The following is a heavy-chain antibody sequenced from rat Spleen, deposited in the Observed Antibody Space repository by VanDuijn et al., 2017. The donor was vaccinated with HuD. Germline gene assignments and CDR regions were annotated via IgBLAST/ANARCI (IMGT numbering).Heavy chain of an antibody. CDR1: GFTFSNYG. V-gene: IGHV5-29*01. CDR2: ISYDGSST. CDR3: ARQGFNYGGYPKDYFDY. J-gene: IGHJ2*01. Sequence: EVQLVESGGGLVQPGRSLKLSCAASGFTFSNYGMAWVRQAPTKGLEWVATISYDGSSTYYRDSVKGRFTISRDNAKSTLYLQMDSLRSEDTATYYCARQGFNYGGYPKDYFDYWGQGVMVTVSS. D-gene: IGHD1-11*01.